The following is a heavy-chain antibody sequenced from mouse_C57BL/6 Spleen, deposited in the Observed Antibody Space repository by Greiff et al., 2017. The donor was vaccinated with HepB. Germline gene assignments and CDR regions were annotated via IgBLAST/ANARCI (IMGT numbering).Heavy chain of an antibody. CDR1: GYTFTDYE. V-gene: IGHV1-15*01. D-gene: IGHD4-1*01. CDR2: IDPETGGT. CDR3: TREVVTGTVYYFDY. Sequence: QVQLQQSGAELVRPGASVTLSCKASGYTFTDYEMHWVKQTPVHGLEWIGAIDPETGGTAYNQKFKGKAILTADKSSSTAYMGLRSLTSEDSAVYYCTREVVTGTVYYFDYWGQGTTLTVSS. J-gene: IGHJ2*01.